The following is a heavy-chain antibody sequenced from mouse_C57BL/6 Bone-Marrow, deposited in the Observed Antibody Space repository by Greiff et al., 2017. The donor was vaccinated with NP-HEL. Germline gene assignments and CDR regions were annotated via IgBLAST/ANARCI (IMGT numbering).Heavy chain of an antibody. D-gene: IGHD2-3*01. Sequence: EVQLQQSGPELVKPGASVTMSCKASGYTFTDYNMHWVKQSHGKSLEWIGYINPNNGGTSYNQKFKGKATLTVNKSSSTADMKLRSLTSEDSAVYYCARSGIYDGYYLFAYWGQGTLVTVSA. CDR1: GYTFTDYN. CDR2: INPNNGGT. V-gene: IGHV1-22*01. J-gene: IGHJ3*01. CDR3: ARSGIYDGYYLFAY.